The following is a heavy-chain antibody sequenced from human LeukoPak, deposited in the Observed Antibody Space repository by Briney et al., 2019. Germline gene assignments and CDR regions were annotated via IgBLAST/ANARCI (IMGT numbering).Heavy chain of an antibody. Sequence: SETLSLTCAVYGGSFSGYYWTWIRQAPGKGLEWIGEINHSGTTHYNPSLKSRVTISVDTSKNQFSLRLSSVTAADTAVYYCASGGIAARLKTWGQGTLVTVSS. CDR3: ASGGIAARLKT. V-gene: IGHV4-34*01. J-gene: IGHJ5*02. CDR1: GGSFSGYY. CDR2: INHSGTT. D-gene: IGHD6-6*01.